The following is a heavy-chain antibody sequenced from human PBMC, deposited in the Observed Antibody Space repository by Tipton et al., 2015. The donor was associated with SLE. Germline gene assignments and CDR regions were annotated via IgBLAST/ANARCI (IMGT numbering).Heavy chain of an antibody. CDR1: GYTLTELS. J-gene: IGHJ3*02. Sequence: QVQLVQSGAEVKKPGASVKVSCKVSGYTLTELSMHWVRQAPGKGLEWMGGFDPEDGETIYAQKFQGRVTMTEDTSTDTAYMELSSLRSEDTAVYYCATSPPQSPRSHYYDSSGPLEAFDIWGQGTMVTVSS. D-gene: IGHD3-22*01. CDR2: FDPEDGET. V-gene: IGHV1-24*01. CDR3: ATSPPQSPRSHYYDSSGPLEAFDI.